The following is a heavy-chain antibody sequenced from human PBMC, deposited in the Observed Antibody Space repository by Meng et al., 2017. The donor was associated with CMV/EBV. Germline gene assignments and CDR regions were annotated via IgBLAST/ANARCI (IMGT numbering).Heavy chain of an antibody. CDR1: GGTFSSYP. Sequence: SVKVSCKASGGTFSSYPISWVRQAPGQGLEWMGRIIPILGITDYAQKFQGRVTITADKSTTTSYMELSSLRSYDTAVYYCARSGFTGYDFVSSLMTWWGQGTLVTVSS. CDR2: IIPILGIT. V-gene: IGHV1-69*02. D-gene: IGHD5-12*01. J-gene: IGHJ4*02. CDR3: ARSGFTGYDFVSSLMTW.